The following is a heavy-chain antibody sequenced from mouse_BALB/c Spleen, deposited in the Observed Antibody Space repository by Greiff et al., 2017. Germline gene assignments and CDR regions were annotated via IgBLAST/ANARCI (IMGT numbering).Heavy chain of an antibody. J-gene: IGHJ2*01. CDR2: IYPGNSDT. CDR1: GYSFTSYW. CDR3: TSPDGSGGFDY. D-gene: IGHD1-1*01. V-gene: IGHV1-5*01. Sequence: VQLQQSGTVLARPGASVKMSCKASGYSFTSYWMHWVKQRPGQGLEWIGAIYPGNSDTSYNQKFKGKAKLTAVTSASTAYMELSSLTNEDSAVYYCTSPDGSGGFDYWGQGTTLTVSS.